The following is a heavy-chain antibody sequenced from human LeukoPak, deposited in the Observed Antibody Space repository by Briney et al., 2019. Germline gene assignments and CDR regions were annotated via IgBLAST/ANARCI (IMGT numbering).Heavy chain of an antibody. CDR3: ASIWAVAGLDY. CDR1: GFTFSSYE. V-gene: IGHV3-48*03. CDR2: ISSSGSTI. J-gene: IGHJ4*02. Sequence: GGSLRLSCAASGFTFSSYEMNWVRQAPGKGLEWVSYISSSGSTIYYADSVKGRFTISRDNAKNSLYLQMNSLRAEDTAVYYCASIWAVAGLDYWGQGTLVTVSS. D-gene: IGHD6-19*01.